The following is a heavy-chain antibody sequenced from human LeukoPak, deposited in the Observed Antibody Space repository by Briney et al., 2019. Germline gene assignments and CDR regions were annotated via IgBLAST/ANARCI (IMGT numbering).Heavy chain of an antibody. J-gene: IGHJ6*02. CDR2: ISYDGSNK. V-gene: IGHV3-30-3*01. Sequence: GWSLRLSCAASGFTFSSYAMHWVRQAPGKGLEWVAVISYDGSNKYYADSVKGRFTISRDNSKNTLYLQMNSLRAEDTAVYYCARDCLMGYCSGGSCYSDYYGMDVWGQGTTVTVSS. CDR3: ARDCLMGYCSGGSCYSDYYGMDV. D-gene: IGHD2-15*01. CDR1: GFTFSSYA.